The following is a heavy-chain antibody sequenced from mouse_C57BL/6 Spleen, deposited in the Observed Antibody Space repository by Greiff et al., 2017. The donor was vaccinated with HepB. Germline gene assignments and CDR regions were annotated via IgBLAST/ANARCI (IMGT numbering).Heavy chain of an antibody. J-gene: IGHJ2*01. CDR1: GFSLTSYG. CDR3: ARSFPYSNYDYFDY. D-gene: IGHD2-5*01. CDR2: IWRGGRT. Sequence: VQLQQSGPGLVQPSQSLSITCTASGFSLTSYGVHWVRQSPGKGLEWLGVIWRGGRTDYNADLISRQSISKDNSKSQVFFKMHSLQADDTAIYYCARSFPYSNYDYFDYWGQGTTLTVSS. V-gene: IGHV2-2*01.